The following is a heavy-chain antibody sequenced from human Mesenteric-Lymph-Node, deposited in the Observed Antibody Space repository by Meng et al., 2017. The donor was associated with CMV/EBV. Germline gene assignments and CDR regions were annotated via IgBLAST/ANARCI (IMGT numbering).Heavy chain of an antibody. J-gene: IGHJ6*02. Sequence: SETLSLTCTVSGGSISSSSYYWGWIRQPPGKGLEWIGSIYYSGSTYYNPSLKSRVTILVDKSKNQFSQKLSSVTAADTAVYYCAREQYGIAAADYYYCGMDVWGQGTTVTVSS. CDR3: AREQYGIAAADYYYCGMDV. D-gene: IGHD6-13*01. CDR1: GGSISSSSYY. V-gene: IGHV4-39*07. CDR2: IYYSGST.